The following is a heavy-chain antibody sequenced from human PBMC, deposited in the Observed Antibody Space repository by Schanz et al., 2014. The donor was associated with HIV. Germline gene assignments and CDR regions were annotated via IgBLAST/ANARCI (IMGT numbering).Heavy chain of an antibody. V-gene: IGHV3-74*01. CDR1: GFTFSSYW. CDR2: INSDGSNT. CDR3: ASTIYPYSSSSDYYYGMDV. J-gene: IGHJ6*02. Sequence: EVQLVESGGGLVQPGGSLRLSCAASGFTFSSYWMHWVRQAPGKGLVWVSRINSDGSNTNYADSVKGRFTISRDNAKKSLYLQMNSLRAEDTAVYYCASTIYPYSSSSDYYYGMDVWGQGTTVSVSS. D-gene: IGHD6-6*01.